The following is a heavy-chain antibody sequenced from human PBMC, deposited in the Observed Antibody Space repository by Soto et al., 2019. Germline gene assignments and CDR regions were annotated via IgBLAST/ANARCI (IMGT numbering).Heavy chain of an antibody. V-gene: IGHV3-30-3*01. CDR2: ISYDGSNK. Sequence: GGSLRLSCAASGFTFSSYAMHWVHQAPGKGLEWVAVISYDGSNKYYADSVKGRFTISRDNSKNTLYLQMNSLGAEDTAVYYCARDRDYYGDYDNYFDYWGQGTLVTVSS. J-gene: IGHJ4*02. D-gene: IGHD4-17*01. CDR3: ARDRDYYGDYDNYFDY. CDR1: GFTFSSYA.